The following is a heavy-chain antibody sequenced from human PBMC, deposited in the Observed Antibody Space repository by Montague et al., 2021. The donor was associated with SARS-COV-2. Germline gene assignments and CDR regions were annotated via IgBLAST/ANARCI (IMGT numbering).Heavy chain of an antibody. CDR1: GGSLSGYC. CDR2: ITHSGTT. D-gene: IGHD3-9*01. CDR3: ARTADVDVLTGDYSDGFTV. V-gene: IGHV4-34*01. Sequence: SETLSLTCAVYGGSLSGYCWTWIRQSPGKGLEWIGEITHSGTTNYEPSLRSRVTISADRSKNQFSLKMNSVTAADTAVYYCARTADVDVLTGDYSDGFTVWGQGTMVTVAA. J-gene: IGHJ3*01.